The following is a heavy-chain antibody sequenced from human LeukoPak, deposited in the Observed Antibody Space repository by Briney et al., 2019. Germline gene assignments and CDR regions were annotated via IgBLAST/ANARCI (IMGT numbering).Heavy chain of an antibody. V-gene: IGHV3-7*01. CDR2: IKQDGSEK. D-gene: IGHD5-12*01. CDR3: AREGARSYSGYADY. J-gene: IGHJ4*02. CDR1: GFTFSSYW. Sequence: PGGSLRLSYAASGFTFSSYWMNWARQAPGKGLEWVANIKQDGSEKYYVDSVKGRFTISRDNAKNSLYLQMNSLRAEDTAVYYCAREGARSYSGYADYWGQGTLVTVSS.